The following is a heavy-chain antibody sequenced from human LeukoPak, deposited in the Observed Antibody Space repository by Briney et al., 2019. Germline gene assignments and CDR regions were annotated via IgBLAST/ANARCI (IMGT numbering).Heavy chain of an antibody. D-gene: IGHD3-16*01. CDR1: GFTFDDYA. CDR3: ATSLPLYDYVWGTRPATLYAAFDI. CDR2: ISGSGGGT. Sequence: PGGSLRLSCAASGFTFDDYAMHWVRQAPGKGLEWVSAISGSGGGTYYADSVKGRFTISRDNSKNTLYLQMNSLRAEDTAVYYCATSLPLYDYVWGTRPATLYAAFDIWGQGTMVTVSS. J-gene: IGHJ3*02. V-gene: IGHV3-23*01.